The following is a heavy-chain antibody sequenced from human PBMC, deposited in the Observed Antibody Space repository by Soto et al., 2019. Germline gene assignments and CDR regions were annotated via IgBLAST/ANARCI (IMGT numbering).Heavy chain of an antibody. D-gene: IGHD2-8*01. CDR1: GGSISSGGYY. V-gene: IGHV4-31*03. CDR3: ARGGPLGNGAFDI. CDR2: IYYSGST. J-gene: IGHJ3*02. Sequence: PSETLSLTCTVSGGSISSGGYYWSWIRQHPGKGLEWIGYIYYSGSTYYNPSLKSRVTTSVDTSKNQFSLKLSSVTAADTAVYYCARGGPLGNGAFDIWGQGKMVTVSS.